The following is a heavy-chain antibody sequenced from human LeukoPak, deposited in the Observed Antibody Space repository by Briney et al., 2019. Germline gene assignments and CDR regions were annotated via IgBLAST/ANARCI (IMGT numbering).Heavy chain of an antibody. CDR1: GFTSSSYA. CDR2: ISGSGGNT. V-gene: IGHV3-23*01. CDR3: AKGPHFQDTTY. J-gene: IGHJ4*02. D-gene: IGHD1-26*01. Sequence: GGSLRLSCAASGFTSSSYAMSWVRQAPGKGLEWVSAISGSGGNTYYADSVKGRFTISRDNSKNTLFLQMTSLRAEDTAVYYCAKGPHFQDTTYWGQGTLVTVSS.